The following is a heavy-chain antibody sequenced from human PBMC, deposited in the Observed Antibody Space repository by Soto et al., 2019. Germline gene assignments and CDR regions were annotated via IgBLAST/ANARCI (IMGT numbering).Heavy chain of an antibody. D-gene: IGHD6-13*01. CDR3: VNHGRSSWYYYSGLDV. CDR2: LGASGGDP. Sequence: PGGSLRLSCVVSGFTFSTYAMSWVRQAPGKGLEWVSGLGASGGDPYYADSVKGRLTISRDNPKNTLYLLVNSLRAEDTAVSYCVNHGRSSWYYYSGLDVWGQGATVSVS. J-gene: IGHJ6*01. CDR1: GFTFSTYA. V-gene: IGHV3-23*01.